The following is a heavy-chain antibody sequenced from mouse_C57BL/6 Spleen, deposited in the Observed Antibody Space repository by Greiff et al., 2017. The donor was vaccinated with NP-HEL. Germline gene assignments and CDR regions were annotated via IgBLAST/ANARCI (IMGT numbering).Heavy chain of an antibody. CDR2: INPYNGDT. Sequence: VQLQQSGPELVKPGDSVKISCKASGYSFTGYFMNWVMQSHGKSLEWIGRINPYNGDTFYNQKFKGKATLTVDKSSSTAHMELRSLTSEDSAVYYCARSGLDGFYYFDYWGQGTLVTVSA. CDR3: ARSGLDGFYYFDY. CDR1: GYSFTGYF. J-gene: IGHJ3*01. D-gene: IGHD1-1*01. V-gene: IGHV1-20*01.